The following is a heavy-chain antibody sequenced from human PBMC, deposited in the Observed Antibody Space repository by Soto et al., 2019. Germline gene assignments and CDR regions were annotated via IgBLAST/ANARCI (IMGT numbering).Heavy chain of an antibody. D-gene: IGHD3-9*01. CDR2: ISSDGDIT. CDR1: GFTFSEYS. V-gene: IGHV3-64D*06. Sequence: GGSLRLSCSASGFTFSEYSMHWVRQAPGKGLQYGSTISSDGDITYYADSVKGRFTISRYNSKNTVYLQMNSLRPEDTAVYYWVKGSTFYDLFAGYYSTNFFDPWGQGTLVTVSS. CDR3: VKGSTFYDLFAGYYSTNFFDP. J-gene: IGHJ5*02.